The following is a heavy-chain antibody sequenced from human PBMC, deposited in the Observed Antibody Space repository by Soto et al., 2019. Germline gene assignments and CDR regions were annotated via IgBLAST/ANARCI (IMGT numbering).Heavy chain of an antibody. CDR1: GGSISSGDYY. CDR2: IYYSGST. D-gene: IGHD5-12*01. Sequence: SETLSLTCTVSGGSISSGDYYWSWMRQPPGKGLEWIGYIYYSGSTYYNPSLKSRVTISVDTSKNQFSLKLSSVTAADTAVYYCARGYSGYGGRVNWFDPWGQGTLVTVSS. CDR3: ARGYSGYGGRVNWFDP. V-gene: IGHV4-30-4*01. J-gene: IGHJ5*02.